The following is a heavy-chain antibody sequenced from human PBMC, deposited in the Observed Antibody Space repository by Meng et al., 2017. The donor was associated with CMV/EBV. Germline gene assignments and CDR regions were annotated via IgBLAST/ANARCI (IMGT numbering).Heavy chain of an antibody. CDR3: ARIAAAGRFDY. J-gene: IGHJ4*02. CDR1: GFSLSTIGVG. D-gene: IGHD6-13*01. Sequence: KALGPPSLTPTTTPTLSCTFFGFSLSTIGVGLGWIRQPPGKALEWLALIYWDDDKRYSPSLKSRLTITKDTSKNQVVLTMTNMDPVDTATYYCARIAAAGRFDYWGQGTLVTVSS. CDR2: IYWDDDK. V-gene: IGHV2-5*02.